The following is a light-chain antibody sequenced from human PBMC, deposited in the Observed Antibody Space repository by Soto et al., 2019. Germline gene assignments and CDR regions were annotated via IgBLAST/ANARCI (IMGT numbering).Light chain of an antibody. Sequence: QSALTQPASVSGSPGQSITISCTGTNSDVGGYDYVSWYQQHPGKAPKLIIYEVSNRPSGVSNRFSGSKSGNTASLTISGLQDEDEADYHCSSYTSRTTLYVFGTGTKVTVL. CDR2: EVS. CDR3: SSYTSRTTLYV. CDR1: NSDVGGYDY. J-gene: IGLJ1*01. V-gene: IGLV2-14*01.